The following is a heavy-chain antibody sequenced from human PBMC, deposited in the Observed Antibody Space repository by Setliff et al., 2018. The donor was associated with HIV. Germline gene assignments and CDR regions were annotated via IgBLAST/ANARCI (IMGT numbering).Heavy chain of an antibody. Sequence: GESLKISCRAFGNSFDNHWIAWVRQMPGKGPEWMGFIYTGDSGTKYSPAFQGRVTISTDKSIKTTYLQWTSLQSSDTAMYYCARHQVDMSMLVVQDPGPFDSWGQGTRVTVSS. CDR2: IYTGDSGT. D-gene: IGHD3-10*02. V-gene: IGHV5-51*01. J-gene: IGHJ3*02. CDR1: GNSFDNHW. CDR3: ARHQVDMSMLVVQDPGPFDS.